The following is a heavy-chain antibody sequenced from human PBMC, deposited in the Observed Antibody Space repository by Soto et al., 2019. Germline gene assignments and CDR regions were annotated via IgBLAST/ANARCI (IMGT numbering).Heavy chain of an antibody. J-gene: IGHJ4*02. Sequence: QVHLVQSGAEVKTPGASVTISCKASGYTFSDYGIHWIRQAPGQRPEWLGWILCLNDRKEYSQKSQGRISLTRDTSASTAYMGLGRLRSEDTAVYYCARGRRAGTEKTCYTDFDFWGQGSLVSVSS. V-gene: IGHV1-3*01. CDR3: ARGRRAGTEKTCYTDFDF. CDR2: ILCLNDRK. D-gene: IGHD2-2*02. CDR1: GYTFSDYG.